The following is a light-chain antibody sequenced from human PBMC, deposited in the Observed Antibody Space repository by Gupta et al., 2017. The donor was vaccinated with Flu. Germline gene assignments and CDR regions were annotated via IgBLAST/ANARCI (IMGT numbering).Light chain of an antibody. CDR3: QQYNSSPHS. V-gene: IGKV1-5*03. CDR1: QSVSNW. J-gene: IGKJ2*03. Sequence: DIQMTQSPSTLSASVGDRVTITCRASQSVSNWLAWYQQKPGKATQLLIYETSTLERGVPSRFSGSRSGTEFTLTISSLQPDDFATYFCQQYNSSPHSFGQGTKLE. CDR2: ETS.